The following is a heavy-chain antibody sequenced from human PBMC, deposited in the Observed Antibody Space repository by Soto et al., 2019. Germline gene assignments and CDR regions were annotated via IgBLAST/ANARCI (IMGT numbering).Heavy chain of an antibody. J-gene: IGHJ4*02. CDR3: ARVTGTKRTGFDY. V-gene: IGHV1-69*02. CDR2: IIPILGIA. Sequence: QVQLVQSGAEVKKPGSSVKVSCKASGGTFSSYTISWVRQAPGQGLVWMGRIIPILGIANYAQKFQGRVTITADKSTSTAYMELSSLRSEDTAVYYCARVTGTKRTGFDYWGQGTLVTVSS. CDR1: GGTFSSYT. D-gene: IGHD1-7*01.